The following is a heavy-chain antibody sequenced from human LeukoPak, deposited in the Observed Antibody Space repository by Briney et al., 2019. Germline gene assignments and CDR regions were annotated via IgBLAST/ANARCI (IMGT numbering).Heavy chain of an antibody. CDR1: GFTFNNYA. CDR3: AKEWQQLVPAFDI. Sequence: PGGSLRLSCAASGFTFNNYAMSWVRQAPGKGLEWVSAVSTSGGVTYYADSVKGRFTISRDNSKNTLYLQMNSLRAEDTAVYYCAKEWQQLVPAFDIWGQGTMVTVSS. J-gene: IGHJ3*02. D-gene: IGHD6-13*01. V-gene: IGHV3-23*01. CDR2: VSTSGGVT.